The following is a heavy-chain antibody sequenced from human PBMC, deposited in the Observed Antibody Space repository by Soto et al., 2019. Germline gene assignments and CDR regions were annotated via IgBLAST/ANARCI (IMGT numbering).Heavy chain of an antibody. CDR3: ASIFPVGGDFWSGYYNPVDYFDY. CDR1: GFTFSSYS. Sequence: EVQLVESGGGLVKPGGSLRLSCAASGFTFSSYSMNWVRQAPGKGLEWVSSISSSSSYIYYADSVKGRFTISRDNAKNSLYLQMNSLRAEDTAVYYCASIFPVGGDFWSGYYNPVDYFDYWGQGTLVTVSS. J-gene: IGHJ4*02. CDR2: ISSSSSYI. V-gene: IGHV3-21*01. D-gene: IGHD3-3*01.